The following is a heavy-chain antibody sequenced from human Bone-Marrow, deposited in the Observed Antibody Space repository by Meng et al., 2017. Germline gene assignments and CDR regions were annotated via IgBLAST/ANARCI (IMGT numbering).Heavy chain of an antibody. CDR3: ARDPGYCSSTSCYAGGYFFDY. J-gene: IGHJ4*02. CDR2: IIPIFGTA. Sequence: SVKVSCKASGGTFSSYAISWVRQAPGQGLEWMGGIIPIFGTANYAQKFQGRVTITTDESTSTAYMELGSLRSEDTAVYYCARDPGYCSSTSCYAGGYFFDYWGQGTLVTVSS. V-gene: IGHV1-69*05. CDR1: GGTFSSYA. D-gene: IGHD2-2*01.